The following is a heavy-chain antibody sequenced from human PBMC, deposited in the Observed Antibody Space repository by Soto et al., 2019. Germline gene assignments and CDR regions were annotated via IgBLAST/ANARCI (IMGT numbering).Heavy chain of an antibody. CDR2: IYDTGST. CDR3: ARCTIEHNWFDR. CDR1: GSDITTYY. J-gene: IGHJ5*02. V-gene: IGHV4-59*01. Sequence: SAETLSLTCTVSGSDITTYYWSWLRQAPGKGLEWIGHIYDTGSTTYNPSLKSRVTISVDTSNKQFSLRLTSVTAEDTAVYYCARCTIEHNWFDRWGQGTLVTVSS.